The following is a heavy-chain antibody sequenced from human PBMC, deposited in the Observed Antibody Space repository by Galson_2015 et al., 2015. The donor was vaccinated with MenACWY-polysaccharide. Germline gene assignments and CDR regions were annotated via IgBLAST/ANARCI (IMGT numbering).Heavy chain of an antibody. Sequence: SLRLSCAASGFTFSSYAMSWVRQAPGKGLEWVSLISGSGGSTYYADSVKGRFTISRDNSKNTLYLQMNSLRAADTAVYYCAKESQSGYGDFDYWGQGTLVTVSS. CDR3: AKESQSGYGDFDY. D-gene: IGHD5-12*01. CDR1: GFTFSSYA. V-gene: IGHV3-23*01. J-gene: IGHJ4*02. CDR2: ISGSGGST.